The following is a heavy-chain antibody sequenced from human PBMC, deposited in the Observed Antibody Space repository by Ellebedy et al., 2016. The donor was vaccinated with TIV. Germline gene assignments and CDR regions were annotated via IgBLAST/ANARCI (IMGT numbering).Heavy chain of an antibody. V-gene: IGHV1-8*01. D-gene: IGHD1-1*01. CDR2: MNRKTGNT. CDR3: ARDDVGASNSFNY. CDR1: AHTFTTYY. J-gene: IGHJ4*02. Sequence: ASAKVSCXASAHTFTTYYFNCLFQATGQGLEWMGRMNRKTGNTGYAQKFQGRVTMTRNTYISTVYMELSSLKSEDTAVYYCARDDVGASNSFNYWGQGTLVTVSS.